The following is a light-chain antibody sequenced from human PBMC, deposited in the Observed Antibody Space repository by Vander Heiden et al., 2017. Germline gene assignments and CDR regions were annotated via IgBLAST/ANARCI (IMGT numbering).Light chain of an antibody. V-gene: IGKV1-6*01. CDR2: AAS. CDR3: LQDYNYPWT. J-gene: IGKJ1*01. CDR1: QGIRND. Sequence: AIQMTQSPSSLSASVGDRVTIHGRASQGIRNDLGWYQQKPGKAPKLLIYAASSLQSGVPSRFSGSGSGTDFTLTISSLQPEDFATYYCLQDYNYPWTFGQGTKVEIK.